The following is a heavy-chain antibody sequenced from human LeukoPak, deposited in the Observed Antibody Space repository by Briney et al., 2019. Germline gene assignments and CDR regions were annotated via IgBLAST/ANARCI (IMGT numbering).Heavy chain of an antibody. CDR2: IYYSGST. CDR3: ARHGRGYNYGYGAFDI. Sequence: SETLSLTCTVSGGSISTYYWSWIRQPPGKGLEWIGYIYYSGSTNYNPSLKSRVTISVDTSKNQFSLKLSSVTAADTAVYYCARHGRGYNYGYGAFDIWGQGTMVTVSS. J-gene: IGHJ3*02. V-gene: IGHV4-59*08. CDR1: GGSISTYY. D-gene: IGHD5-18*01.